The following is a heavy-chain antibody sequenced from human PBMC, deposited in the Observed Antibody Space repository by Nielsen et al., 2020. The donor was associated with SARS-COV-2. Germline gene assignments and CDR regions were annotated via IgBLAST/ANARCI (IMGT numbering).Heavy chain of an antibody. CDR3: ATQADGYSHPLDY. Sequence: GGSLRLSCAASGFTVSSYAMSWVRQAPGKGLEWVSAISGSGATTYYADSVKGRFTISRDNSKNTLYLQMNSLRTEDTALYYCATQADGYSHPLDYWGQGTLVTVSS. CDR2: ISGSGATT. J-gene: IGHJ4*02. V-gene: IGHV3-23*01. CDR1: GFTVSSYA. D-gene: IGHD3-22*01.